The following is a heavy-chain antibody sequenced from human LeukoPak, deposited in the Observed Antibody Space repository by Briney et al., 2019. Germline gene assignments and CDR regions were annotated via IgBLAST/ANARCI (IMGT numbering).Heavy chain of an antibody. J-gene: IGHJ4*02. CDR3: SRGVIVGAAYFDY. Sequence: GGSLRLSCTTSGFTFGDHGVSWFRQAPGKGPEWISFIKTKTYGGTTEYAASVKGRFTISRDDSTGIAYLQMDSLKPEDTAVYYCSRGVIVGAAYFDYWGQGTLVTVFS. CDR2: IKTKTYGGTT. CDR1: GFTFGDHG. D-gene: IGHD1-26*01. V-gene: IGHV3-49*03.